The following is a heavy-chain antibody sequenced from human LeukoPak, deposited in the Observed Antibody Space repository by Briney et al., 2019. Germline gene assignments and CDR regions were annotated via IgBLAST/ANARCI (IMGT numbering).Heavy chain of an antibody. J-gene: IGHJ4*02. D-gene: IGHD5-18*01. CDR1: GFTFSSYW. CDR2: INSDGSST. V-gene: IGHV3-74*01. CDR3: ARDRDTAIVDY. Sequence: GGSLRLSCAASGFTFSSYWMHWVRQAPGEGLVWVSRINSDGSSTSYADSVKGRFTISRDNAKNTLYLQMNSLRAEDTAVYYCARDRDTAIVDYWGQGTLVTVSS.